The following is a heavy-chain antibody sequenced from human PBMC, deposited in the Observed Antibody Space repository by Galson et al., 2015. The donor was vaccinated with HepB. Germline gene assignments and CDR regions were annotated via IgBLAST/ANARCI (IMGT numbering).Heavy chain of an antibody. CDR2: ISYDGINK. V-gene: IGHV3-30-3*01. CDR1: GFTFNNYA. D-gene: IGHD2-2*01. J-gene: IGHJ1*01. Sequence: SLRLSCAASGFTFNNYAINWVRQAPGKGLERVAVISYDGINKWYADSVKGRLTISRDNSKNTVYLQINSLRAEDTAVYFCAVCFSTSCYAAENFQHWGQGTLVTVSS. CDR3: AVCFSTSCYAAENFQH.